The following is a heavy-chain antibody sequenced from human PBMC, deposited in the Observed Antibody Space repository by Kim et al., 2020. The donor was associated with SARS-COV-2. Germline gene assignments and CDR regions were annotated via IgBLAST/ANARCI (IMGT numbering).Heavy chain of an antibody. Sequence: SETLSLTCAVYGGSFSGYYWSWIRQPPGKGLEWIGEINHSGSTNYNPSLKSRVTISVDTSKNQFSLKLSSVTAADTAVYYWARVKRVSTYYYDSSGYFDAFDIWGQGTMVTVSS. CDR1: GGSFSGYY. CDR3: ARVKRVSTYYYDSSGYFDAFDI. D-gene: IGHD3-22*01. CDR2: INHSGST. J-gene: IGHJ3*02. V-gene: IGHV4-34*01.